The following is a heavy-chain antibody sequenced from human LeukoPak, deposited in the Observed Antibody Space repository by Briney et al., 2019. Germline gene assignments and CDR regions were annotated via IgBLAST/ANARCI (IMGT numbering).Heavy chain of an antibody. J-gene: IGHJ5*02. CDR3: ARGPGSGSTNIWFDP. CDR1: GGSFSGYY. Sequence: SETLSLTCAVYGGSFSGYYWSWIRQPPGKGLEWIGEINHSGSTNYNPSLKSRVTISVDTSKNQFSLKLSSVPAADTAVYYCARGPGSGSTNIWFDPWGQGTLVTVSS. V-gene: IGHV4-34*01. CDR2: INHSGST. D-gene: IGHD6-19*01.